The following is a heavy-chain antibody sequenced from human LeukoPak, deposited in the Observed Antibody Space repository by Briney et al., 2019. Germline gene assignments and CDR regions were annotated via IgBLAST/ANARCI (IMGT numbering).Heavy chain of an antibody. CDR1: GGSISSGDYY. J-gene: IGHJ3*02. V-gene: IGHV4-30-4*08. CDR2: IYYSGST. Sequence: SQTLSLTCTVSGGSISSGDYYWSWIRQPPGKGLEWIGYIYYSGSTYYNPSLKSRVTISVDTSKNQFSLKLSSVTAADTAVYYCARDIWGTYCSGGSCYSYAFDIWGQGTMVTVSS. D-gene: IGHD2-15*01. CDR3: ARDIWGTYCSGGSCYSYAFDI.